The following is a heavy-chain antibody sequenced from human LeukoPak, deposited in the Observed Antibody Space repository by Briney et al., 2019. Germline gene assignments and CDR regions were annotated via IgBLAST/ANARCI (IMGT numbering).Heavy chain of an antibody. V-gene: IGHV4-59*12. CDR3: ARGQKYRYGYTVTELGSGYFDY. CDR2: IYYSGRT. J-gene: IGHJ4*02. Sequence: PSETLSLTCTVSGGSISNYYWGWIRQPPGKGLEWIGYIYYSGRTRYNPSLKSPVTISVDTSKNQLSLRLSSVTAADTAVYFCARGQKYRYGYTVTELGSGYFDYWGQGTLVTVSS. D-gene: IGHD5-18*01. CDR1: GGSISNYY.